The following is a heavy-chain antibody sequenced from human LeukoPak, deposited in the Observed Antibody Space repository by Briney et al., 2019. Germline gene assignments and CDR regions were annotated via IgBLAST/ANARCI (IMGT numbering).Heavy chain of an antibody. J-gene: IGHJ5*02. CDR1: GFTFSNYW. CDR3: VRSVAVTFDP. D-gene: IGHD6-19*01. V-gene: IGHV3-74*03. CDR2: INTDGTTT. Sequence: GGSLRLSCAASGFTFSNYWMHWVRQAPGKGLVWVSCINTDGTTTKYAGSVKGRFNISRDNARNTLFLQMNSLRAEDTAVYYWVRSVAVTFDPWGQGTLVTVSP.